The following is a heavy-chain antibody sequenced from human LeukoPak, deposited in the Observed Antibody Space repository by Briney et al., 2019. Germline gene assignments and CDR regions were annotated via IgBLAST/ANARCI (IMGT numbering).Heavy chain of an antibody. CDR2: INADGSET. D-gene: IGHD3-16*01. CDR3: ARSGGAPSH. CDR1: GFTFSAIP. Sequence: QSGGSLRLSCAASGFTFSAIPMTWVRQAPGKGLQWVANINADGSETHYVDSVKGRFTISRDNAKNSLFLQMNSLRAEDTAIYYCARSGGAPSHWGQGTLVTVSS. J-gene: IGHJ4*02. V-gene: IGHV3-7*03.